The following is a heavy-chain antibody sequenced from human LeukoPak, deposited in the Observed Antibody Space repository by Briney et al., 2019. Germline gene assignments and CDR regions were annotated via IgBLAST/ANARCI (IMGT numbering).Heavy chain of an antibody. CDR1: GFTFDDYS. D-gene: IGHD3-22*01. CDR3: AKDRYYDSSGYSGLDY. V-gene: IGHV3-43D*03. CDR2: ISRDGGST. J-gene: IGHJ4*01. Sequence: GGSLRLSCAPSGFTFDDYSMHWVRQAPGNGLEWVSLISRDGGSTYCADSVKGRFTISRDNSKNSLYPQMSSLRAEDTALYYCAKDRYYDSSGYSGLDYWGQGTLVTVSS.